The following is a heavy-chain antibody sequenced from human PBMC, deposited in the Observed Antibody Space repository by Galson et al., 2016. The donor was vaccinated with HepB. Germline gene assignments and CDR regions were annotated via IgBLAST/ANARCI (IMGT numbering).Heavy chain of an antibody. CDR1: GFTFRTYD. CDR3: ARDRSRTHWSSSSFYYYGMDV. J-gene: IGHJ6*04. Sequence: SLRLSCAASGFTFRTYDMHWVRQAPGKGLEWVAFVSSDGTNEYYGDSVKGRFTISRDNSKNTLYLQVNSLRAEDTATYFCARDRSRTHWSSSSFYYYGMDVWGRGTTVIVSS. V-gene: IGHV3-33*01. D-gene: IGHD3-3*01. CDR2: VSSDGTNE.